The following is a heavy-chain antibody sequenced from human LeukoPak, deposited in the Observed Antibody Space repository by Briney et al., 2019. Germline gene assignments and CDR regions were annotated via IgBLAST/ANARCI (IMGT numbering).Heavy chain of an antibody. CDR2: ISGDGGNT. Sequence: GGSLRLGCAASGFTCDDYSMHWVHQAPGNGLELVSLISGDGGNTYYADSVKGRFTICRDNSKNSLYLQMNSLRTEDTALYYCAKQEVATGHYYYYYMDVWGKGTTVTVSS. CDR1: GFTCDDYS. CDR3: AKQEVATGHYYYYYMDV. V-gene: IGHV3-43*02. J-gene: IGHJ6*03. D-gene: IGHD5-24*01.